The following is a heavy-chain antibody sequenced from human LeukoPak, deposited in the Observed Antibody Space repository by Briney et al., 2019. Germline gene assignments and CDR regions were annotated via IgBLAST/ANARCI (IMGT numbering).Heavy chain of an antibody. Sequence: GGSLRLSCAASGFTFSSYSMNWVRQAPGKGLEWVSSIRSSSSYIYYADSVKGRFTISRDNAKNSLYLQMNSLRAEDTAVYYCARDKWLQTFNDYWGQGTLVTVSS. J-gene: IGHJ4*02. CDR1: GFTFSSYS. D-gene: IGHD5-24*01. CDR2: IRSSSSYI. V-gene: IGHV3-21*01. CDR3: ARDKWLQTFNDY.